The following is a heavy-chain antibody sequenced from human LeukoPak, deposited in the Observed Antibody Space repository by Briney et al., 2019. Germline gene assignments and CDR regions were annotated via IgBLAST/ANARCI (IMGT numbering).Heavy chain of an antibody. CDR1: GFTFSSYG. Sequence: GRSLRLSCAASGFTFSSYGMHWVRQAPGKGLEWVAVIWYGGSNKYYADSVKGRFTISRDNSKNTLYLQMNSLRAEDTAVYYCAKGGSEGYMDVWGKGTTVTVSS. CDR3: AKGGSEGYMDV. CDR2: IWYGGSNK. D-gene: IGHD6-25*01. V-gene: IGHV3-30*18. J-gene: IGHJ6*03.